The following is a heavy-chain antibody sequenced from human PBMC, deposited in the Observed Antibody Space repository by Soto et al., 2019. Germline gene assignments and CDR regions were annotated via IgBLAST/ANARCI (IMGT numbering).Heavy chain of an antibody. Sequence: SETLSLTCTVSGGSISSGGYYWSWIRQPPGKGLEWIGYIYYSGSTNYNPSLKSRVTISVDTSKNQFSLKLSSVTAADTAVYYCARVSDFWSGYYTPPRYNWFDPWGQGTLVTVSS. V-gene: IGHV4-61*08. CDR3: ARVSDFWSGYYTPPRYNWFDP. CDR2: IYYSGST. J-gene: IGHJ5*02. D-gene: IGHD3-3*01. CDR1: GGSISSGGYY.